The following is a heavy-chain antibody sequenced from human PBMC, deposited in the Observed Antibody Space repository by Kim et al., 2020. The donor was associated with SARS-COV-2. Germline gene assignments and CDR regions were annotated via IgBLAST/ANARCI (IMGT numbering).Heavy chain of an antibody. D-gene: IGHD3-16*01. CDR2: ITKSSTTI. Sequence: GGSLRLSCATSGFTFSAYDMNWVRQAPGKGLEWLSFITKSSTTIYYADSVEARFTISRDNAKNSLFLQMNSLRDEDTALYYCVRDRMGGAFDMWGQGTMV. CDR1: GFTFSAYD. CDR3: VRDRMGGAFDM. V-gene: IGHV3-48*02. J-gene: IGHJ3*02.